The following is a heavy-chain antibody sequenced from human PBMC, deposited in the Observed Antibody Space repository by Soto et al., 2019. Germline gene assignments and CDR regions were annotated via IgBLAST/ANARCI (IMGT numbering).Heavy chain of an antibody. J-gene: IGHJ4*02. D-gene: IGHD6-19*01. V-gene: IGHV4-59*01. CDR3: ARGKAVAPILHYYFDY. Sequence: SETLSLTCTVSGCSLSSYHWSWIRQPQGKGLEWIGYIYYSGSTKYNPSLKSRVTISVDTSKNQFSLKLRSVTAAVTDVYYCARGKAVAPILHYYFDYWGQGTLVTVSS. CDR1: GCSLSSYH. CDR2: IYYSGST.